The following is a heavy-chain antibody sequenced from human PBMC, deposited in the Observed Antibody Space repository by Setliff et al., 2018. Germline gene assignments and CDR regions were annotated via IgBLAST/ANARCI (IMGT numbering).Heavy chain of an antibody. D-gene: IGHD3-10*01. CDR2: INTGGGSA. V-gene: IGHV1-46*01. CDR3: ARAGMASINRKGVFEY. Sequence: ASVKVSCKASGYAFSSYYMYWVRQAPGQGLDWMGTINTGGGSASIVDQFQDRVTMTRDTSTNTVYLEVTSLRSEDTAVYYCARAGMASINRKGVFEYWGQGTLVTVSS. J-gene: IGHJ4*02. CDR1: GYAFSSYY.